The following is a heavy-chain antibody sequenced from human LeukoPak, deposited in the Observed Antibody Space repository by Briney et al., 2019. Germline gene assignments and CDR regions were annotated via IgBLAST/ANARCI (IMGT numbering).Heavy chain of an antibody. CDR3: ARASSGYDFFY. CDR2: ISSSSSYI. D-gene: IGHD5-12*01. J-gene: IGHJ4*02. CDR1: GFTFSSYS. Sequence: TSGGSLRLSCAASGFTFSSYSMNWVRQAPGKGLECVSSISSSSSYIYYADSVKGRFTISRDNAKNSLYLQMNSLRAEDTAVYYCARASSGYDFFYWGQGTLVTVSS. V-gene: IGHV3-21*01.